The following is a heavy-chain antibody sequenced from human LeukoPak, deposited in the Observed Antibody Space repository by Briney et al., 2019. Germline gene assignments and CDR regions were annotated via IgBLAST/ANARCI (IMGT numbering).Heavy chain of an antibody. CDR3: ARDTAVQFDP. CDR1: GFTFSSYA. Sequence: PGGSLRLSCAASGFTFSSYAMTWVRQAPGKGLEWVSSISDSGGRTYYADSVKGRFTISRDNAKNSLYLQMNSLRAEDTAVYYCARDTAVQFDPWGQGTLVTVSS. V-gene: IGHV3-23*01. J-gene: IGHJ5*02. CDR2: ISDSGGRT. D-gene: IGHD4-17*01.